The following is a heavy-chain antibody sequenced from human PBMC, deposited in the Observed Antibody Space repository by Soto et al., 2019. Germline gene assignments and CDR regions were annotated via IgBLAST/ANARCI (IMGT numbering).Heavy chain of an antibody. Sequence: SETLSLTCNVSGGSISSGGYYWSWIRQHPGKGLEWIGYIYYSGSTYYNPSLKSRVTISVHTSKNQFSLKLSSVTAADTAVYYCARDFGGYSSFDYWGQGTLVTAPQ. V-gene: IGHV4-31*03. CDR3: ARDFGGYSSFDY. D-gene: IGHD3-22*01. J-gene: IGHJ4*02. CDR1: GGSISSGGYY. CDR2: IYYSGST.